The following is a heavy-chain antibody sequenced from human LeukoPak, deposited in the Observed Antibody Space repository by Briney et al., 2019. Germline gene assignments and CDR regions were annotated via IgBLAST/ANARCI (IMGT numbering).Heavy chain of an antibody. D-gene: IGHD2-2*01. Sequence: GGSLRLSCAASGFXFXDYYMSWIRQAPXXXXXWVSYISSSGSTIYYADSVKGRFTISRDNAKNSLYLQMNSLRAEDTAVYYCARAQPDCSSTSCYAGYWGQGTLVTVSS. CDR2: ISSSGSTI. V-gene: IGHV3-11*01. CDR1: GFXFXDYY. CDR3: ARAQPDCSSTSCYAGY. J-gene: IGHJ4*02.